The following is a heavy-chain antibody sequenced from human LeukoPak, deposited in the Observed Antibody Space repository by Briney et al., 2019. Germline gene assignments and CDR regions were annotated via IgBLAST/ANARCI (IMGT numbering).Heavy chain of an antibody. D-gene: IGHD6-13*01. CDR1: GFTFSSYG. V-gene: IGHV3-30*02. CDR3: AKSPPAAGYDYYYYYMDV. J-gene: IGHJ6*03. CDR2: IRYDGSNK. Sequence: GGSLRLSCATSGFTFSSYGMHWVRQAPGKGLEWVAFIRYDGSNKYYADSVKGRFTISRDNSKNTLYLQMNSLRAEDTAVYYCAKSPPAAGYDYYYYYMDVWGKGTTVTISS.